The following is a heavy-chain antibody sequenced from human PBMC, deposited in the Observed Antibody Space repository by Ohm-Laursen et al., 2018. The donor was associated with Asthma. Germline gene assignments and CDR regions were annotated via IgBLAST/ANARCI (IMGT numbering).Heavy chain of an antibody. D-gene: IGHD2-15*01. V-gene: IGHV3-23*01. CDR3: AKDSSEVVAADEY. CDR1: GFTFNKHH. CDR2: IDGSGGRT. J-gene: IGHJ4*02. Sequence: GTLSLTCAASGFTFNKHHMTWVRQAPGKGLEWVSAIDGSGGRTYYADSVKGRFTISRDNPRNTLYLQMNSLRAEDTAVYYCAKDSSEVVAADEYWGQGTLVTVSS.